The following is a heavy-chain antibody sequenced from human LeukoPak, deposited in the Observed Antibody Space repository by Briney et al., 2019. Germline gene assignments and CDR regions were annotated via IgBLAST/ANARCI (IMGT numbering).Heavy chain of an antibody. CDR1: GYTFINYD. CDR2: VNPKSGNT. D-gene: IGHD1-14*01. J-gene: IGHJ5*02. Sequence: ASVRVSCKASGYTFINYDINWVRQANGQGPEWMGWVNPKSGNTGYEKKFQGRVSLTSETSMNTAYLEVRSLIFEDTAIYFCARGLRGSRLPPTTRLDPWGQGTQVTVSP. CDR3: ARGLRGSRLPPTTRLDP. V-gene: IGHV1-8*01.